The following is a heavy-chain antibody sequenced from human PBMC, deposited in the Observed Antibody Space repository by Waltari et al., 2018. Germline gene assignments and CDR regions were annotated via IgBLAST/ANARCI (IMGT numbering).Heavy chain of an antibody. V-gene: IGHV4-38-2*01. CDR3: ARKPIIRGHYYYFDY. J-gene: IGHJ4*02. CDR1: GYSISSGYY. D-gene: IGHD1-26*01. CDR2: IYHRGST. Sequence: QVQLQESGPGLVEPSETLSLTCPVSGYSISSGYYWGWIRQPPGKGREWIGNIYHRGSTYYNPSLKSRVTISVDTSKNQFSLKLNSVTAADTAVYYCARKPIIRGHYYYFDYWGQGTLVTVSS.